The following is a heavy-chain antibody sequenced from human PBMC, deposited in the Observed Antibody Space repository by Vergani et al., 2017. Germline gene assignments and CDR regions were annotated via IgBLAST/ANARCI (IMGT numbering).Heavy chain of an antibody. CDR2: ISSSGSTI. V-gene: IGHV3-11*01. J-gene: IGHJ6*03. Sequence: QVQLVESGGGLVKPGGSLRLSCAASGFTFSDFYMSWIRQTPGKGLEWVSYISSSGSTIYYADSVKGRFTISRDNAKKSLFLQMNSLRAEDTALYYCARAPKPQPPYYYYYMDVWGKGTTVTVSS. CDR3: ARAPKPQPPYYYYYMDV. CDR1: GFTFSDFY.